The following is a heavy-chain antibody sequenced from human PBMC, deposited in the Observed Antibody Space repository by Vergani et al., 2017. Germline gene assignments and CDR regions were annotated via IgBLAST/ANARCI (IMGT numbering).Heavy chain of an antibody. CDR3: MKDAGSYEKFFDS. V-gene: IGHV3-23*01. Sequence: EVQLLESGGSLKQPGGSVRLSCAASGFTFSTYAMHWVRQAPGKGLEWVSALTGGGGSTYYADSFKVGFIISRNNSRDTLYLQMNSLRPEDTATYDCMKDAGSYEKFFDSWGQGTLVTVSS. CDR2: LTGGGGST. J-gene: IGHJ4*02. CDR1: GFTFSTYA. D-gene: IGHD1-26*01.